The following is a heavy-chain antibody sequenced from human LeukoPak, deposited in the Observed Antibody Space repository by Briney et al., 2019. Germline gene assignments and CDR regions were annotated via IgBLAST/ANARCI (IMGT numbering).Heavy chain of an antibody. Sequence: SVKVSCKAPGYTFTSYYMHWVRQAPGQGLEWMGRIIPILGIANYAQKFQGRVTITADKSTSTAYMELSSLRSEDTAVYYCARGHIAAAGTAYWGQGTLVTVSS. J-gene: IGHJ4*02. CDR2: IIPILGIA. CDR1: GYTFTSYY. CDR3: ARGHIAAAGTAY. V-gene: IGHV1-69*02. D-gene: IGHD6-13*01.